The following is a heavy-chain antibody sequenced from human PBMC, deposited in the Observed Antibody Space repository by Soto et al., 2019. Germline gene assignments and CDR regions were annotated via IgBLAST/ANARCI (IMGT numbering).Heavy chain of an antibody. Sequence: SETLSLTCAVYGGSFSCYYWSWIRQPPGKGLEWIGEINHSGSTNYNPSIKSRVTISVDTPKNQFSLKLSSVTAADTAVYYCARTAAAGNIYYYYYGMDVWGQGTTVTVS. CDR2: INHSGST. V-gene: IGHV4-34*01. D-gene: IGHD6-13*01. CDR1: GGSFSCYY. J-gene: IGHJ6*02. CDR3: ARTAAAGNIYYYYYGMDV.